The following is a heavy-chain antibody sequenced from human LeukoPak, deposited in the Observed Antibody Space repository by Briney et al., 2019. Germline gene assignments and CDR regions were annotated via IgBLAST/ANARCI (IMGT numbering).Heavy chain of an antibody. Sequence: PSETLSLTCTDSGGSISSGGYYWSWVRQHPGKGLEWIGYIDYSGTTYYNPSLKSRLTMSVDTSKNQFSLKLTSVTAADTAVYYCARDGDSSGSHPHYWSQGTLVTVSS. D-gene: IGHD3-10*01. J-gene: IGHJ4*02. V-gene: IGHV4-31*03. CDR3: ARDGDSSGSHPHY. CDR1: GGSISSGGYY. CDR2: IDYSGTT.